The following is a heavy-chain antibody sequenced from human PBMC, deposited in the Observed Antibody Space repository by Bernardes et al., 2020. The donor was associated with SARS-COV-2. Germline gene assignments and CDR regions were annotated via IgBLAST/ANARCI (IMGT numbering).Heavy chain of an antibody. CDR1: GYTFTSYD. Sequence: ASVKVSCKASGYTFTSYDINWVRQATGQGLEWMGWMNPNSGNTGYAQKFQGRVTMTRNTSISTAYMELSSLRSEDTAVYYCARGRLLWFGEFPDAFDIWGQGTMVTVSS. J-gene: IGHJ3*02. V-gene: IGHV1-8*01. CDR3: ARGRLLWFGEFPDAFDI. D-gene: IGHD3-10*01. CDR2: MNPNSGNT.